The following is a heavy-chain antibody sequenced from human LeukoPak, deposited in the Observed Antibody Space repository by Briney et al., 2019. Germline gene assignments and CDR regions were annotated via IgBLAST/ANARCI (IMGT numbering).Heavy chain of an antibody. D-gene: IGHD6-6*01. V-gene: IGHV3-30*03. Sequence: PGGSLRLSCAASGFTFSSYGMHWVRQAPGKGLEWVAVISYDGSNKYYADSVKGRFTISRDDSKNSLYLQMNSLKIEDTAVYYCTRLGIAPRDFDYWGQGTLVTVSS. J-gene: IGHJ4*02. CDR3: TRLGIAPRDFDY. CDR2: ISYDGSNK. CDR1: GFTFSSYG.